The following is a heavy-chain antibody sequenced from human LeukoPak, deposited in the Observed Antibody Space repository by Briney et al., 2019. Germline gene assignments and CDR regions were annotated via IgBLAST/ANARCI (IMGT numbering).Heavy chain of an antibody. V-gene: IGHV4-30-2*01. CDR1: GGSISSGGYS. CDR3: AAYCSGGSRYSPWFDP. J-gene: IGHJ5*02. Sequence: TLSLTCAVYGGSISSGGYSLSWIRQPPGKGLEWIGYIYHSGSTYYNPSLKSRVTISVDRSKNQFSLKQSSVAAADTAVYYCAAYCSGGSRYSPWFDPWGQGTLVTVSS. D-gene: IGHD2-15*01. CDR2: IYHSGST.